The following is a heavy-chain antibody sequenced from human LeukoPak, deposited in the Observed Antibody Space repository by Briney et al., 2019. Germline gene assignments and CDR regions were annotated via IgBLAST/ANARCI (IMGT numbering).Heavy chain of an antibody. CDR3: AKEAHIAAAIADY. J-gene: IGHJ4*02. CDR2: ISGSGGST. D-gene: IGHD6-13*01. CDR1: VFTFSSYA. V-gene: IGHV3-23*01. Sequence: GGSLRLSCAATVFTFSSYAMSWFGHAPGKGLEWFSAISGSGGSTYYADSVKGRFTISRDNSKNTLYLQMNSLRAEDTAVYYCAKEAHIAAAIADYWGQGTLVTVSS.